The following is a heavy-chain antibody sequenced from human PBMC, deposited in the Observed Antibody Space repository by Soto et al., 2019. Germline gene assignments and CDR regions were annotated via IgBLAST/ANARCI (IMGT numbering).Heavy chain of an antibody. CDR3: AKDQRIGVRGVIMNYYYYYMDV. D-gene: IGHD3-10*01. V-gene: IGHV3-9*01. CDR1: GFTFDDYA. CDR2: ISWNSGSI. J-gene: IGHJ6*03. Sequence: GGSLRLSCAASGFTFDDYAMHWVRQAPGKGLEWVSGISWNSGSIGYADSVKGRFTISRDNAKNSLYLQMNSLRAEDTALYYCAKDQRIGVRGVIMNYYYYYMDVWGKGTTVTVSS.